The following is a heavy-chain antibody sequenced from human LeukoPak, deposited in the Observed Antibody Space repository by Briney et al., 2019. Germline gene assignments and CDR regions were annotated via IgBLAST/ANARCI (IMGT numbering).Heavy chain of an antibody. J-gene: IGHJ4*02. D-gene: IGHD4-17*01. CDR3: ARTGSTVTMLYPFDH. CDR2: IYYSGST. V-gene: IGHV4-59*01. CDR1: GGSIRSYY. Sequence: SETLSLTCTVSGGSIRSYYWSWIRQPPGKGLEWIGYIYYSGSTNYNPSLKSRVSISVDTSKNQFSLKLSSVTAADTAVYYCARTGSTVTMLYPFDHWGQGTLVTVSS.